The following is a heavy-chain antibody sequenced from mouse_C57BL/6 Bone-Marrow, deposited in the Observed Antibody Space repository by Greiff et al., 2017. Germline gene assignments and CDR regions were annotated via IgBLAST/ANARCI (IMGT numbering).Heavy chain of an antibody. J-gene: IGHJ3*01. V-gene: IGHV5-16*01. D-gene: IGHD3-2*02. CDR1: GFTFSDYY. Sequence: EVMLVESEGGLVQPGSSMKLSCTASGFTFSDYYMAWVRQVPAKGLEWVANINYDGSSTYYLDSLKSRFIISRDNAKNIRYLQMSSLKSEDTATYDCARGSPDSSGPCAYGGQGTLVTVTA. CDR2: INYDGSST. CDR3: ARGSPDSSGPCAY.